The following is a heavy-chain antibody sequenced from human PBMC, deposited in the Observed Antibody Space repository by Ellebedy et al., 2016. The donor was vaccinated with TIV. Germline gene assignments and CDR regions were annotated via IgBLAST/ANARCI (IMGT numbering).Heavy chain of an antibody. CDR1: GYSISSGYY. V-gene: IGHV4-38-2*02. CDR3: ARRILDDYVWGSYRPYYFDY. D-gene: IGHD3-16*02. Sequence: SETLSLXXTVSGYSISSGYYWGWIRQPPGKGLEWIGSIYHSGSTYYNPSLKSRVTISVDTSKNQFSLKLSSVTAADTAVYYCARRILDDYVWGSYRPYYFDYWGQGTLVTVSS. CDR2: IYHSGST. J-gene: IGHJ4*02.